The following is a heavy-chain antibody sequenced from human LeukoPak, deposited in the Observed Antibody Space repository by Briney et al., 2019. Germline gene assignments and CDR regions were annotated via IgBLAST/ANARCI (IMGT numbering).Heavy chain of an antibody. CDR3: ARDRGQDDPIDI. J-gene: IGHJ4*02. V-gene: IGHV3-33*01. CDR2: IWRDGSVL. Sequence: GRSLRLSCAASGFTLRSHGMHLVGQAPAEGLEGVAVIWRDGSVLDYSESVKGRFTVSRDNRKNTLYLQMDSLRVEDTAVYYCARDRGQDDPIDIWGQGTLVTVSS. CDR1: GFTLRSHG. D-gene: IGHD3-10*01.